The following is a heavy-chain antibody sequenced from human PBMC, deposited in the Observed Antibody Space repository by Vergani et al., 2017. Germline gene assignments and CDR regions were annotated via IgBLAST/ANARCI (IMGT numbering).Heavy chain of an antibody. V-gene: IGHV4-61*02. CDR3: ARSRPYCTSGSCPAI. Sequence: QVNLQESGPGLLKPSQTLSLTCTVSGESIYSGSHYWSWIRQPAGKGPEWIGHIHTGGSTDLNPSFKSRVSISVDTSKSQFSLKLNSVTVADTAVYYCARSRPYCTSGSCPAIWGQGTLVTVSS. CDR1: GESIYSGSHY. J-gene: IGHJ4*02. CDR2: IHTGGST. D-gene: IGHD2-15*01.